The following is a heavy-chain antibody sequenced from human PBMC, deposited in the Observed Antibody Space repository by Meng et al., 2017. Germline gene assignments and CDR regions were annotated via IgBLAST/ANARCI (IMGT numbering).Heavy chain of an antibody. CDR2: IYPGDSDT. Sequence: GESLKISCKGSGYSFTSYWIGWVRQLPGKGLEWMGIIYPGDSDTRYSTSFQGQVTISADKSISTAYLQWSSLKASDTAMYYCARHLSSGWYDRGAFDIWGQGTMVTVSS. J-gene: IGHJ3*02. CDR3: ARHLSSGWYDRGAFDI. D-gene: IGHD6-19*01. CDR1: GYSFTSYW. V-gene: IGHV5-51*01.